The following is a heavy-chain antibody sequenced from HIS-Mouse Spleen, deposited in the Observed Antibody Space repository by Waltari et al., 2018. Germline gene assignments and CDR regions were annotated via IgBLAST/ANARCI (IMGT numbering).Heavy chain of an antibody. J-gene: IGHJ4*02. Sequence: QVQLQQWGAGLLKPSETLSLTCAVYGGSFSVYYWSWIRQPPGKGLEWIGEINHSGSTNYNPSLKSRVTISVDTSKNQFSLKLSSVTAADTAVYYCARGGWGLSNYLDYWGQGTLVTVSS. CDR2: INHSGST. D-gene: IGHD1-26*01. CDR1: GGSFSVYY. V-gene: IGHV4-34*01. CDR3: ARGGWGLSNYLDY.